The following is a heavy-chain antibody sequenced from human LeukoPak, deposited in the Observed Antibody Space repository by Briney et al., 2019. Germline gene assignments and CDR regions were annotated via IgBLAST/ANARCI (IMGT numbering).Heavy chain of an antibody. J-gene: IGHJ6*03. CDR2: IRFDGGNK. CDR3: AKDRYGSSAGYYYYMDV. V-gene: IGHV3-30*02. D-gene: IGHD2-2*01. CDR1: GFTFNNYG. Sequence: GGSLRLSCAASGFTFNNYGMHWVRQAPGKGLEWLAFIRFDGGNKYYADSVKGRFTISRDNSKNTLYLQMDSLRAEDTAVYYCAKDRYGSSAGYYYYMDVWGKGTTVTVSS.